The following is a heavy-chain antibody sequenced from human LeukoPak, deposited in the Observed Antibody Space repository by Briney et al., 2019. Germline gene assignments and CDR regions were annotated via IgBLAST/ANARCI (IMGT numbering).Heavy chain of an antibody. J-gene: IGHJ4*02. D-gene: IGHD5-18*01. CDR3: ARDRRGYGSFDS. V-gene: IGHV4-59*01. Sequence: SETLSLTCTVSDGSISSYYWNWIRQPPGKGLEWIGFIYDSGSTNYNPSLYSRLTIPVDTSKNQFSLKLASVTAADTAVYYCARDRRGYGSFDSWGQGTLVTVSS. CDR1: DGSISSYY. CDR2: IYDSGST.